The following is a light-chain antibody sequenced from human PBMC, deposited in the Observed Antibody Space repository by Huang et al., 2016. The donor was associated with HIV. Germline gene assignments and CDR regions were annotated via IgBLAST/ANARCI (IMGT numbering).Light chain of an antibody. CDR1: QDIANF. CDR3: QRYDSAPRA. Sequence: DIQMTQSPASLSASTGIRVTLTCRASQDIANFVAWVQQKPGKVPKLLIYAASALRSGVPSRFSGRGSGTDFTLTITNFQAEDVATYYCQRYDSAPRAFGQGTKVDLK. J-gene: IGKJ1*01. CDR2: AAS. V-gene: IGKV1-27*01.